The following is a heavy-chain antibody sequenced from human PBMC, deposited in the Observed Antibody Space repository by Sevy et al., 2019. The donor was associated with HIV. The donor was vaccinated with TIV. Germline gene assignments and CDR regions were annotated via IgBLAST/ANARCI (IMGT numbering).Heavy chain of an antibody. V-gene: IGHV3-21*01. CDR1: GFTFSSYS. CDR2: ISSSSSYI. D-gene: IGHD3-16*01. J-gene: IGHJ4*02. CDR3: ERGFGGEWGYFDY. Sequence: GGSLRLSCAASGFTFSSYSMNWVRQAPGKGLEWVSSISSSSSYIYYADSVKGRFTISRDNAKNSLYLQMNSLRAEDTAVYYCERGFGGEWGYFDYWGQGTLVTVSS.